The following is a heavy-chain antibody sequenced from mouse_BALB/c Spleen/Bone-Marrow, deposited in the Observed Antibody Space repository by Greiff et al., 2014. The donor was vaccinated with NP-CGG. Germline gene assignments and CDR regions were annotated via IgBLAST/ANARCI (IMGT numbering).Heavy chain of an antibody. CDR3: ARFECQYYFAMDY. CDR2: INPNNGGT. CDR1: GYTFTDYT. Sequence: VQLQQSGPELVKPGTSVKISCKTSGYTFTDYTMHWVKQRHGKSLEWIGGINPNNGGTSYNQKFKGKATLTVDKSSSTAYMEHRSMITEDSAVYYCARFECQYYFAMDYWGQGTSVTVSS. V-gene: IGHV1-18*01. J-gene: IGHJ4*01.